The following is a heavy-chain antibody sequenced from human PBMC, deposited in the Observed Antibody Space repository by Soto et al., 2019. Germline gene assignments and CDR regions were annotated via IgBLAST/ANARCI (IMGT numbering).Heavy chain of an antibody. CDR2: ISYDGSKK. J-gene: IGHJ3*02. CDR1: GLTFTCYA. CDR3: ATGIVTTEDAFDI. V-gene: IGHV3-30-3*01. Sequence: QVQLVESGGGVVQPGRSLRLSCAASGLTFTCYAMHWVRQAQGKGLEWVSLISYDGSKKYYADSVKGRFTISRDNSKNTLFLQMSSLRTEDTAVYYCATGIVTTEDAFDIWGQGTMVTVSS. D-gene: IGHD5-12*01.